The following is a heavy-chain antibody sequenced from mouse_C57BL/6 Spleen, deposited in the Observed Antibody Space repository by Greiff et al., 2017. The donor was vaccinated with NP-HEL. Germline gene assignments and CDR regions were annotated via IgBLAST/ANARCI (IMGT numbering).Heavy chain of an antibody. CDR3: ARPITTVVGRYFDV. D-gene: IGHD1-1*01. V-gene: IGHV1-39*01. J-gene: IGHJ1*03. Sequence: VQLQQSGPELVKPGASVKISCKASGYSFTDYNMNWVKQSNGKSLEWIGVLNPNYGTTSYNQKFKGKATLTVDQSSSTAYMQLKSLASEDSGVYYCARPITTVVGRYFDVWGTGTTVTVSS. CDR1: GYSFTDYN. CDR2: LNPNYGTT.